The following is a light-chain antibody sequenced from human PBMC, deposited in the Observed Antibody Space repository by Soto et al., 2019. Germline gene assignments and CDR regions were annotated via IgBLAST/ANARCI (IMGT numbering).Light chain of an antibody. CDR2: GAS. Sequence: EIVLTQSPGTLSLSPGERVTLSCRASQSVSSSYLAWYQQKPGQAPRLLIYGASSRATGIPDRFSGSGSGTDFTLTINRLEPEDFAVYYCQQYGSSGYTFGQGTKLEIK. J-gene: IGKJ2*01. CDR3: QQYGSSGYT. V-gene: IGKV3-20*01. CDR1: QSVSSSY.